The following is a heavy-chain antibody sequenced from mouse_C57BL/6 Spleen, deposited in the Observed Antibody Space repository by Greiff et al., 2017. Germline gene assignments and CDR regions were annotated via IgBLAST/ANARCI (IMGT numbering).Heavy chain of an antibody. CDR3: ARSLYSNYVDWYFDV. J-gene: IGHJ1*03. Sequence: VQLQQPGAELVKPGASVKLSSKASGYTFTSYWMHWVKQRPGQGLEWIGMIHPNSGSTNYNEKFKSKATLTVDKSSSTAYMQLSSLTSEDSAVYYCARSLYSNYVDWYFDVWGTGTTVTVSS. CDR2: IHPNSGST. V-gene: IGHV1-64*01. CDR1: GYTFTSYW. D-gene: IGHD2-5*01.